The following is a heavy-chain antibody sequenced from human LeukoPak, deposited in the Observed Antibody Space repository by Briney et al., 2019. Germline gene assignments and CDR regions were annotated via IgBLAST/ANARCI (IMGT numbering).Heavy chain of an antibody. V-gene: IGHV3-30*18. CDR3: AKDMNSWRDGSGLGDYFDY. Sequence: GRSLRLSCAASGFTFSSYGMHWVRQAPGKGLEWVAVISYDGSNKYYADSVKGRFTISRDNSKNTLYLQMNSLRADDTAVYYCAKDMNSWRDGSGLGDYFDYWGQGTLVTVSS. D-gene: IGHD6-19*01. J-gene: IGHJ4*02. CDR2: ISYDGSNK. CDR1: GFTFSSYG.